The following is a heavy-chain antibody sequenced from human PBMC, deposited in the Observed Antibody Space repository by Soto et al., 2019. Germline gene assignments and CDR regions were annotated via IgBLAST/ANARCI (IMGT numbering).Heavy chain of an antibody. Sequence: SETLSLTCTVSGGSISSGGYYWSWIRQHPGKGLEWIGQISHSGNANYNPSLTSRVTISVDKSKNHFSLKLTSVTATDTAVYYCAARHFWSGPWTARRLDYWGQGTLVTVSS. CDR1: GGSISSGGYY. CDR3: AARHFWSGPWTARRLDY. J-gene: IGHJ4*02. CDR2: ISHSGNA. D-gene: IGHD3-3*02. V-gene: IGHV4-39*07.